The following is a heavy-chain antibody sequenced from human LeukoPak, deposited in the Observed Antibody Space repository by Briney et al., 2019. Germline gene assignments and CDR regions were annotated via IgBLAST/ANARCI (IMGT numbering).Heavy chain of an antibody. V-gene: IGHV3-30*04. CDR2: ISYDGSNK. D-gene: IGHD6-13*01. Sequence: GGSLRLSCAASGFTFSSYAMHWVRQAPGKGLEWVAAISYDGSNKYYADSVKGRFTISRDNSKNTLYLQMNSLRAEDTAVYYCARDRKKYSSSQRGYYFDYWGQGTLVTVSS. CDR1: GFTFSSYA. CDR3: ARDRKKYSSSQRGYYFDY. J-gene: IGHJ4*02.